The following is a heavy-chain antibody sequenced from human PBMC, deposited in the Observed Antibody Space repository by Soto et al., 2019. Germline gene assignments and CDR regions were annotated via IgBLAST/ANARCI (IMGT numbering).Heavy chain of an antibody. CDR3: TRQLDAIDY. J-gene: IGHJ4*02. CDR1: GFTFSGSA. D-gene: IGHD2-8*01. CDR2: IRSKANSYAT. V-gene: IGHV3-73*02. Sequence: EVQLVESGGGLVQPGGSLKLSCAASGFTFSGSAMHWVRQASGKGLEWVGRIRSKANSYATAYAASVKGRFTISRDDSKNTAYLQMNSLKTEDTAVYYCTRQLDAIDYWGQGTLVTVSS.